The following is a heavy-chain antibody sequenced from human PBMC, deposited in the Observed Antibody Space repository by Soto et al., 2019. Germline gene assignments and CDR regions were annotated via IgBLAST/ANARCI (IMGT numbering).Heavy chain of an antibody. Sequence: TSETQSLTCTVSGGSISSYYWSWIRQPPGKGLEWIGYIYYSGSTNYNPSLKSRVTISVDTSKNQFSLKLSSVTAADMAVYYCARRYGASFDYWGQGTLVTVSS. CDR2: IYYSGST. V-gene: IGHV4-59*01. D-gene: IGHD4-17*01. J-gene: IGHJ4*02. CDR1: GGSISSYY. CDR3: ARRYGASFDY.